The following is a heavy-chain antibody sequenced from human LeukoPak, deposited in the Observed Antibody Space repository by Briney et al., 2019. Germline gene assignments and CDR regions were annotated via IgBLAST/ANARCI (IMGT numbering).Heavy chain of an antibody. J-gene: IGHJ4*02. Sequence: PSETLSLTCTVSGYSISSGYYWGWIRQPPGKRLEWIGYIYFSGHTNYSPPLKSRVTMSLDAPRDHFSLQLNSVTAADTAVYYCARGHGYSGHALAYWGQGILVTVSS. V-gene: IGHV4-61*03. CDR1: GYSISSGYY. D-gene: IGHD5-12*01. CDR2: IYFSGHT. CDR3: ARGHGYSGHALAY.